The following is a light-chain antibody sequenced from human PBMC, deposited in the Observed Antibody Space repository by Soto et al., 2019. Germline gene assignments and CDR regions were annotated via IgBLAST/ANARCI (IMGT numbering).Light chain of an antibody. J-gene: IGKJ5*01. CDR1: QAISSS. Sequence: DIQLSQSPSFLSASVGDRVTITFRASQAISSSLAWYQQIPGKAPKVLIYPASTLQSGVPSRFRGSGSGTEFTLTISSLLPEDFATYHCQQLNSFPLTFGQGTRLEIK. CDR2: PAS. CDR3: QQLNSFPLT. V-gene: IGKV1-9*01.